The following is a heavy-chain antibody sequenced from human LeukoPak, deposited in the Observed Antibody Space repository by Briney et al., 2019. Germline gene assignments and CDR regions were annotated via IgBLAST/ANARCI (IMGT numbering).Heavy chain of an antibody. V-gene: IGHV4-59*08. J-gene: IGHJ4*02. CDR3: ARHSNFAEVYFDY. Sequence: SETLSLTCTVSGGSISSYYWSWIRQPPGKGLEWIGYIYYSGSTNYNPSLKSRVTISVDTSKNQFSLKLSSVTAADTAVYYCARHSNFAEVYFDYWGQGTLVTVSS. CDR1: GGSISSYY. D-gene: IGHD4/OR15-4a*01. CDR2: IYYSGST.